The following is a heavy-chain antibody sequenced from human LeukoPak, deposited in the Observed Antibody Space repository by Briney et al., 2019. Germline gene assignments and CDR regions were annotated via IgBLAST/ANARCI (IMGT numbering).Heavy chain of an antibody. J-gene: IGHJ5*02. CDR2: ISGSGGST. V-gene: IGHV3-23*01. CDR1: GFTFSSYA. Sequence: GGSLRLSCAVSGFTFSSYAMSWVRQAPGKGLEWVSAISGSGGSTYYADSVKGRFTISRDNSKNTLCLQMNSLRAEDTAVYYCAKDLVPAAISSWFDPWGQGTLVTVSS. CDR3: AKDLVPAAISSWFDP. D-gene: IGHD2-2*01.